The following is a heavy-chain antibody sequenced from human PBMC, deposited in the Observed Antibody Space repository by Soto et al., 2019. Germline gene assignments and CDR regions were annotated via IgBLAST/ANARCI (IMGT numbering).Heavy chain of an antibody. Sequence: EVQLLESGGGLVQPGGSLRLSCAASGFTFSSYAMSWVRQAPGKGLEWVSAISGSGGSTYYADSVKGRFTISRDNSKNTLYLQMNSLRAEDTAVYSCAKDSYQRVGAHRSWFDPWGQGTLVAVSS. V-gene: IGHV3-23*01. D-gene: IGHD1-26*01. CDR2: ISGSGGST. CDR1: GFTFSSYA. J-gene: IGHJ5*02. CDR3: AKDSYQRVGAHRSWFDP.